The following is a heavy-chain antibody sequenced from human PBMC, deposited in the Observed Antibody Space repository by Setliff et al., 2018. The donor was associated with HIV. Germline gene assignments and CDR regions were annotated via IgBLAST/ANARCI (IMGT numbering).Heavy chain of an antibody. Sequence: SVKVSCKASGYTFTNYYMHWVRQAPGRGLEWMGGIIPILGIANYAQKFQGRVTITADKSTSTAYMELSSLRSEDTAVYYCARGVTSSSVVPAAIGYFDLWGRGTLVTVS. CDR3: ARGVTSSSVVPAAIGYFDL. CDR1: GYTFTNYY. V-gene: IGHV1-69*10. CDR2: IIPILGIA. J-gene: IGHJ2*01. D-gene: IGHD2-2*02.